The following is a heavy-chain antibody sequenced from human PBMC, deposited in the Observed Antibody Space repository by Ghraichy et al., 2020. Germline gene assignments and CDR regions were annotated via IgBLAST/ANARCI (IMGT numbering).Heavy chain of an antibody. CDR2: GSTSGST. CDR3: ARDPLSSTSQDAFDI. J-gene: IGHJ3*02. CDR1: GGSMNSYY. Sequence: SETLSLTCTVSGGSMNSYYWRWVRQPPGKGLEWIGYGSTSGSTNYNPSLKRRVTISVDTSKSQFSLSLTSMTAADTAVYYCARDPLSSTSQDAFDIWGPGTMVTVSS. D-gene: IGHD2-2*01. V-gene: IGHV4-59*01.